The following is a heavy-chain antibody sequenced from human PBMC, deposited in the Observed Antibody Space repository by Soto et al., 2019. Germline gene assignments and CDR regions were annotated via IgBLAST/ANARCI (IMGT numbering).Heavy chain of an antibody. D-gene: IGHD2-8*02. V-gene: IGHV3-33*08. CDR1: GFTFSSYG. CDR3: VRAVGGVSHLDH. J-gene: IGHJ4*02. Sequence: PGGSLRLSCAASGFTFSSYGMHWVRQAPGKGLEWVAVIWYDGSNKYYADSVKGRFTISRDNSDNKVFLQMNDLTSEDTAVYFCVRAVGGVSHLDHWGLGTLVTVSS. CDR2: IWYDGSNK.